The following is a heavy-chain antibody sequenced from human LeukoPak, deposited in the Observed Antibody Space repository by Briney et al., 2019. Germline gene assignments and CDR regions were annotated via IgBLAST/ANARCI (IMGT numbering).Heavy chain of an antibody. CDR3: ARHRAPYCSSAICNYYFDY. V-gene: IGHV4-39*01. D-gene: IGHD2-2*01. J-gene: IGHJ4*02. Sequence: PSETLSLTCTVSGGSISSGGYYWSWIRQHPGKGLEWIGYIYYSGSTNYNPSLKSRVTISVDTSKNKFSLKLSSVTAADTAVYYCARHRAPYCSSAICNYYFDYWGQGTLVTVSS. CDR2: IYYSGST. CDR1: GGSISSGGYY.